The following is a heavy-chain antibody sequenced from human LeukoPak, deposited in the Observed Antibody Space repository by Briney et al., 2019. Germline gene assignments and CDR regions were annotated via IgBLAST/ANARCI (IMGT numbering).Heavy chain of an antibody. Sequence: SETLSLTCAVYGGSFSGYYWSWIRQPPGKGLEWIGNINHSGSTNYNLSLKSRVTISVDTSKNQFSLKLTSVTAADTAVYYCARAVEYNFWSGLQRRAATLDYWGQGTLVTVSS. D-gene: IGHD3-3*01. J-gene: IGHJ4*02. CDR2: INHSGST. V-gene: IGHV4-34*01. CDR3: ARAVEYNFWSGLQRRAATLDY. CDR1: GGSFSGYY.